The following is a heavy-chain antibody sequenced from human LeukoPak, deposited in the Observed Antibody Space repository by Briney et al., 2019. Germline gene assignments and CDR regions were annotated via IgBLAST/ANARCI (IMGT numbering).Heavy chain of an antibody. Sequence: GGSLRLSCAASGFTFSDYYMSWLRHPPRKGREWVSYFSSSGRTIYYADSVKGRFTISRDNPKHPLYLQMNSLGGEVTAVYYCARDGLLAAASFVYWGEGTLVTVSS. D-gene: IGHD6-13*01. CDR2: FSSSGRTI. CDR1: GFTFSDYY. J-gene: IGHJ4*02. V-gene: IGHV3-11*04. CDR3: ARDGLLAAASFVY.